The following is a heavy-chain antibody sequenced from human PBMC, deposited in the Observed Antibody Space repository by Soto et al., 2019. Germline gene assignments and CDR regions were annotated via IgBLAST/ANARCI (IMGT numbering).Heavy chain of an antibody. D-gene: IGHD2-2*01. CDR2: ISYDGSNK. Sequence: GGSLRLSCAASGFTFSSYGMHWVRQAPGKGLEWVAVISYDGSNKYYADSVKGRFTISRDNSKNTLYLQMNSLRAEDTAVYYCAKDKFHNQLLFLGYFDYWGQGTLVTVSS. J-gene: IGHJ4*02. CDR3: AKDKFHNQLLFLGYFDY. V-gene: IGHV3-30*18. CDR1: GFTFSSYG.